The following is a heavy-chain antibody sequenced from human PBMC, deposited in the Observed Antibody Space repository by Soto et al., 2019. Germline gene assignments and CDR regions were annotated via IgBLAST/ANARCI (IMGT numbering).Heavy chain of an antibody. Sequence: ESGGGVVQPGRSLRLSCAASGFIFRSSGMHWVRQAPGKGLEWVAAISHDGSSKSYGDSVKGRLTISRDTSKNTLYLQMDSLSAEDTAVDYCAKDWINTWSFDYWGQGALVTVSS. CDR1: GFIFRSSG. CDR2: ISHDGSSK. CDR3: AKDWINTWSFDY. J-gene: IGHJ4*02. D-gene: IGHD2-2*03. V-gene: IGHV3-30*18.